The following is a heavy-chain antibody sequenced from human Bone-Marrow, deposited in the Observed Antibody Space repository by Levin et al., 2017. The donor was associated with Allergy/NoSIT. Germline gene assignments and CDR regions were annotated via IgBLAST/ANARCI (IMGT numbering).Heavy chain of an antibody. CDR1: GFFFSNYA. V-gene: IGHV3-30-3*01. CDR3: AGPYCSDGVCYETAFEY. J-gene: IGHJ4*02. D-gene: IGHD2-15*01. Sequence: GESLKISCVGSGFFFSNYAMHWARQSPGKGLEWVAVISHDGSNRYEADSVKGRLSISRDNSKNTVYLQMNSLRSEDTDVYYCAGPYCSDGVCYETAFEYWGQGTPVIDSS. CDR2: ISHDGSNR.